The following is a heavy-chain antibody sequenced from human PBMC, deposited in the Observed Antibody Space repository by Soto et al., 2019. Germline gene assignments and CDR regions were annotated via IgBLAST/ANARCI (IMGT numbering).Heavy chain of an antibody. J-gene: IGHJ3*01. V-gene: IGHV3-53*01. CDR3: ATWHEREHAFDV. CDR1: GLTISGKKY. Sequence: DVQLVESGGGLIQPGESLRLSCAAFGLTISGKKYVAWVRQAPGKGLEWVSALYDVDGSFYADSVTGRFTTSSDSSKTTVYLQLNDMRPDDTAVYYCATWHEREHAFDVWGQGTTVTISS. D-gene: IGHD1-1*01. CDR2: LYDVDGS.